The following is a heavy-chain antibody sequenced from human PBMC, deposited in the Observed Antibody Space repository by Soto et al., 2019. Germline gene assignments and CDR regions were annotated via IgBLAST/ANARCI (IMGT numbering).Heavy chain of an antibody. CDR1: GLIFSSYA. Sequence: QVQLVQSGAEVKKPGSSVKVSCKASGLIFSSYAISWVRQAPGQGLEGVGGILPIFGTTNYAQRFKGRVTITADTSTTTTYLDLSSLRSEDTAVYFCVRGANYDSSTGKGYYFPGMDVWGQGTTVTVSS. CDR3: VRGANYDSSTGKGYYFPGMDV. CDR2: ILPIFGTT. V-gene: IGHV1-69*06. D-gene: IGHD3-9*01. J-gene: IGHJ6*02.